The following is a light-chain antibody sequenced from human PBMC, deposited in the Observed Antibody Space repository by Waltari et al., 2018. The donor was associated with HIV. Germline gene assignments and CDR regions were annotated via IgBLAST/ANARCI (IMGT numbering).Light chain of an antibody. Sequence: QSALTQPPSASGSPGQSVTISCTGTSSDIGAYKYVSWYQQHPGKAPKLIISEVSKRPSGVPDRFSGSKSGNTASLTVSGLQAEDEAEYYCTSYGGSNNVLFGGGTKLTVL. CDR3: TSYGGSNNVL. J-gene: IGLJ2*01. CDR2: EVS. CDR1: SSDIGAYKY. V-gene: IGLV2-8*01.